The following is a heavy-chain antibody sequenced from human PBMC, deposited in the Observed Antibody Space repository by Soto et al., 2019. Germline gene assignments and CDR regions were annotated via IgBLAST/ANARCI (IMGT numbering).Heavy chain of an antibody. J-gene: IGHJ1*01. CDR2: ILPIFGTA. CDR1: GGTFSRYA. Sequence: QVQLVQSGAEVKKPGSSVKVSCKASGGTFSRYAISWVRQAPGQGLEWMGGILPIFGTANYAPKFQGRVTMTADESTSTANMELSSLRSEDTAVYSCASYYYDSSGYYFMVKLHAEYVQHGGQGTLVTFSS. V-gene: IGHV1-69*12. CDR3: ASYYYDSSGYYFMVKLHAEYVQH. D-gene: IGHD3-22*01.